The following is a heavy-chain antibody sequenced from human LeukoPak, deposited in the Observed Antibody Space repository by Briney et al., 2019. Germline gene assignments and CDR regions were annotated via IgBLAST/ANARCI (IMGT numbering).Heavy chain of an antibody. CDR2: IYHSGST. D-gene: IGHD3-3*01. CDR3: ARGRALEWLLKYYYYYYMDV. J-gene: IGHJ6*03. CDR1: GYSISSGYY. Sequence: NPSETLSLTCAVSGYSISSGYYWGWIRQPPGKGLEWIGSIYHSGSTNYNPSLKSRVTISVDTSKNQFSLKLSCVTAADTAVYYCARGRALEWLLKYYYYYYMDVWGKGTTVTVSS. V-gene: IGHV4-38-2*01.